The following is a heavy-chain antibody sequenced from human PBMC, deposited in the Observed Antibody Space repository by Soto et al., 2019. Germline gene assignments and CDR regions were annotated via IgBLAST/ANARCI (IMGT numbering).Heavy chain of an antibody. J-gene: IGHJ4*02. CDR2: IYHSGST. CDR3: ARNTATNDVTFDY. D-gene: IGHD5-18*01. CDR1: GGSISSGGYS. Sequence: SETLSLTCAVSGGSISSGGYSWSWIRQPPGKGLEWIGYIYHSGSTYYNPSLKSRVTISVDRSKNQFSLKLSSVTAADTAVYYCARNTATNDVTFDYWGQGTLVTVSS. V-gene: IGHV4-30-2*01.